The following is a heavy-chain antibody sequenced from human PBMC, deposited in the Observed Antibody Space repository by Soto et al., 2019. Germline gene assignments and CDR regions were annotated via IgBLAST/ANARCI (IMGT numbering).Heavy chain of an antibody. CDR2: INQDGSVD. Sequence: GGSLRLSCAASGFTFRTYLMSWVRQAPGKGRDWVADINQDGSVDYYADSVQGRFTISRDNATKSLYLHTNSLRAEDSAVYSCVTYQGDDWGSERPRYWGPGTLVTVSS. CDR3: VTYQGDDWGSERPRY. V-gene: IGHV3-7*01. CDR1: GFTFRTYL. J-gene: IGHJ4*02. D-gene: IGHD3-16*01.